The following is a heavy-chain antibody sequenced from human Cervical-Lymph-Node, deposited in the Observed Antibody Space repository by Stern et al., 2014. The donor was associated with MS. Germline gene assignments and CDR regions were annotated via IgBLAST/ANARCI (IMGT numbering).Heavy chain of an antibody. CDR2: IALDDDK. CDR3: ARIRDDFSNYYFDS. V-gene: IGHV2-70*13. J-gene: IGHJ4*02. D-gene: IGHD4-11*01. Sequence: QVTLKESGPALVKPTQTLTLTCTFSGFSLATSGMCVSWIRQPPGKALEWLALIALDDDKFYNTSLKTRLTISKDASKNQVVLTMTNVDPVDTATYFCARIRDDFSNYYFDSWGQGTLVTVSS. CDR1: GFSLATSGMC.